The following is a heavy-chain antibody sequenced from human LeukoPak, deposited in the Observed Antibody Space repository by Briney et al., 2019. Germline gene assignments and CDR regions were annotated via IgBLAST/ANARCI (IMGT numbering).Heavy chain of an antibody. CDR2: IPYDGSNK. CDR3: AKDIGYSSSWYGGYFDY. Sequence: PWGSLRLFCAASGFTFKNYGMHWVPQAPSKGLEGVAVIPYDGSNKYYADSVKGRFTISRDNSKNTLYLQMNSLRAEDTAVYYCAKDIGYSSSWYGGYFDYWGQGTLVTVSS. J-gene: IGHJ4*02. V-gene: IGHV3-30*18. CDR1: GFTFKNYG. D-gene: IGHD6-13*01.